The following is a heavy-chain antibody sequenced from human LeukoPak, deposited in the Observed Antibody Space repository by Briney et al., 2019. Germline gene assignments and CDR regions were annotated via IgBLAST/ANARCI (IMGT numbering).Heavy chain of an antibody. V-gene: IGHV4-59*08. CDR2: IYYSGST. CDR1: GGSISSYY. D-gene: IGHD3-22*01. Sequence: SETLSLTCTVSGGSISSYYWSWIRQPPGKGLEWIGYIYYSGSTDYNPSLKSRVTISVDTSKNQFSLKLSSVTAADTAVYYCARQGDSSGYKRGAFDIWGQGTMVTVSS. CDR3: ARQGDSSGYKRGAFDI. J-gene: IGHJ3*02.